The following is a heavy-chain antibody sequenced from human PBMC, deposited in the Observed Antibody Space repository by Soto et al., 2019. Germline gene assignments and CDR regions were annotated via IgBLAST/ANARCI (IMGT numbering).Heavy chain of an antibody. CDR3: ANSRGGTFLGYHGMDI. CDR2: IIPVFGRV. Sequence: QVQLVQSGPEVKKTGTSVKVSCKASGGTFSSRAISWVRQAPGQGLEWMGGIIPVFGRVNYAEKFQDSVTTTADECTGTVYMELSSLRSEDTALYYCANSRGGTFLGYHGMDIWGQGTTVSVSS. V-gene: IGHV1-69*01. CDR1: GGTFSSRA. J-gene: IGHJ6*02. D-gene: IGHD3-16*01.